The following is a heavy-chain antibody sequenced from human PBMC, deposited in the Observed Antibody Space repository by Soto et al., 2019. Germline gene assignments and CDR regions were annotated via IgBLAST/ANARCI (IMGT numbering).Heavy chain of an antibody. CDR2: IIPIFGTA. CDR3: ARDGGRHSGGIDY. D-gene: IGHD1-26*01. J-gene: IGHJ4*02. CDR1: GGTFSSYS. Sequence: QVQLVQSGAEVKKPGSSVKVSCKASGGTFSSYSINLVRQAPGQGLEWMGEIIPIFGTANYAQKFQGRVTITADESTSTAYMELSSLRSEDTAVYYCARDGGRHSGGIDYWGQGTLVTVYS. V-gene: IGHV1-69*01.